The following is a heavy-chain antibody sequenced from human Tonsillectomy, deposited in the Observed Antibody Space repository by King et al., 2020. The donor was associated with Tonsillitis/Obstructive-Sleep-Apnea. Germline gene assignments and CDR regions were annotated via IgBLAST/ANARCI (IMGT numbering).Heavy chain of an antibody. D-gene: IGHD3-9*01. J-gene: IGHJ3*02. CDR3: VKGKGPFDWLLYAAFDI. V-gene: IGHV3-64D*06. CDR2: ISSNGGST. Sequence: VQLVESGGGLVQPGGSLRLSCSASGFTFSSYAMHWVRQAPGKGLEYVSAISSNGGSTYYADSVKGRFTISRDNSKNTLYLQMSSLKAEDTAVYYCVKGKGPFDWLLYAAFDIWGQGTMVTVSS. CDR1: GFTFSSYA.